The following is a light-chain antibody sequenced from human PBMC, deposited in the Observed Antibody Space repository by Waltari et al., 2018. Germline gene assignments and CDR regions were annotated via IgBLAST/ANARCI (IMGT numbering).Light chain of an antibody. V-gene: IGLV3-21*01. CDR2: DES. CDR3: QVWDSTSDHRV. J-gene: IGLJ3*02. Sequence: SYVLTQPPSLSVAPGKTARITCGGNDIGSKSVQWYQQRPGQAPVLVVYDESGRPSGIPGRFAGSNSGNAVPLTISGFEAGDEADYYCQVWDSTSDHRVFGGGTKLTVL. CDR1: DIGSKS.